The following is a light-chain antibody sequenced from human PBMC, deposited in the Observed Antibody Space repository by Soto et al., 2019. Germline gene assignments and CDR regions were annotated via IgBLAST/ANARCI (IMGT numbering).Light chain of an antibody. CDR3: QQYDSSPYT. CDR1: QSVSSN. J-gene: IGKJ2*01. CDR2: AAS. V-gene: IGKV3-20*01. Sequence: EIVMTQSPATLSVSPGERATLSCRASQSVSSNLAWYQQKPGQAPRLLIYAASSRETGIPDTFSGSGSGTDFTLTISRLEPEDFAVYYCQQYDSSPYTFGQGTKLEIK.